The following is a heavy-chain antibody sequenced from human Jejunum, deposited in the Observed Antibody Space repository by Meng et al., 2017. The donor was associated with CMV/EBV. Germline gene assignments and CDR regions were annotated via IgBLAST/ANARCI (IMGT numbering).Heavy chain of an antibody. Sequence: SYGMSWVRQAPGQGLEWMGWISVHNGNTNYAQKFQGRVSMTADTSTNTAYMELRSLRSDDTAVYYCARDEVAGGYCSTTTCPQIFTYWGQGTLVTVSS. CDR3: ARDEVAGGYCSTTTCPQIFTY. CDR2: ISVHNGNT. V-gene: IGHV1-18*01. D-gene: IGHD2-2*01. CDR1: SYG. J-gene: IGHJ4*02.